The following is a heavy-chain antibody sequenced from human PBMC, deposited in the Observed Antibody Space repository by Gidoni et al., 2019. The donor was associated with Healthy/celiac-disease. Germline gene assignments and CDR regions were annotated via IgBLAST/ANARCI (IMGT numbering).Heavy chain of an antibody. J-gene: IGHJ4*02. D-gene: IGHD1-7*01. Sequence: QVQLQESGPGLVKPSETLSLTCTVSGGSISSYYWSWIRQPPGKGLEWIGYIYYSGSTNYNPSLKSRVTISVDTSKNQFSLKLSSVTAADTAVYYCARHGTTHDYWGQGTLVTVSS. CDR3: ARHGTTHDY. CDR2: IYYSGST. CDR1: GGSISSYY. V-gene: IGHV4-59*08.